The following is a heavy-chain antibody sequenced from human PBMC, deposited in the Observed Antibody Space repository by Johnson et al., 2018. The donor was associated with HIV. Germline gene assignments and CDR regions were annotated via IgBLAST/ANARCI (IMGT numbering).Heavy chain of an antibody. Sequence: QVQLVESGGGVVQPGGSLRLSCAGSGFTFSSYGMHWVRQAQGKGLEWVSFIRYDGSDKHYADSVKGRFTISRDNSKNTVYLQTNSLRAEDTAVYYCARETAYCGGDCSGAFDIWGQGTMVTVSS. CDR2: IRYDGSDK. D-gene: IGHD2-21*01. V-gene: IGHV3-30*02. CDR3: ARETAYCGGDCSGAFDI. J-gene: IGHJ3*02. CDR1: GFTFSSYG.